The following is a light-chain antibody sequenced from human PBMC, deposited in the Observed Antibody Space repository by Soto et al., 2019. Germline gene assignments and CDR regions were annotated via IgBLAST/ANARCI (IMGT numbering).Light chain of an antibody. CDR2: RNN. CDR1: SSNIGSNY. V-gene: IGLV1-47*01. J-gene: IGLJ2*01. CDR3: HSFDKYLSAVV. Sequence: QSVLTQPPSASGTPGQRVTISCSGSSSNIGSNYVYWYQQLPGTAPKLLIYRNNQRPSGVPDRFSGSKSGTSASLAISGLRSEDEADYYCHSFDKYLSAVVFGGGTKVTVL.